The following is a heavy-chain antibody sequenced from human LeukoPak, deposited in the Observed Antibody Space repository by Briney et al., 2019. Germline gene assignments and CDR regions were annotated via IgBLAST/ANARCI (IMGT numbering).Heavy chain of an antibody. CDR2: ISAHNGNT. V-gene: IGHV1-18*01. J-gene: IGHJ4*02. CDR1: GYTFTSYG. Sequence: ASLKVSCKASGYTFTSYGISWVRQAPGQGLEWMGWISAHNGNTDYAQKLQGRVTMTTDTSTSTAYMELRSLRSDDTAVYYCARHKSYPDFDYWGQGTLVTVSS. CDR3: ARHKSYPDFDY.